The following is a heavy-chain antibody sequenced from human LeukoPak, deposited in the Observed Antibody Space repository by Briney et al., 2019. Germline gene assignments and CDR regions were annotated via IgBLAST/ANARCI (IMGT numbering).Heavy chain of an antibody. J-gene: IGHJ4*02. Sequence: GGSLRLSCAASGFTFSSYSMNWVRQAPGKGLEWVSYISSSSSTIYYADSVKGRFTISRDNAKNSPYLQMNSLRDEDTAVYYCARMSIAVAAGFDYWGQGTLVTVSS. CDR1: GFTFSSYS. CDR3: ARMSIAVAAGFDY. CDR2: ISSSSSTI. V-gene: IGHV3-48*02. D-gene: IGHD6-19*01.